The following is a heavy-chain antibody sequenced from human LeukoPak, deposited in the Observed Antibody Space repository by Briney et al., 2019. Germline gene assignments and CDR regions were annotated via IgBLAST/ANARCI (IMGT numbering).Heavy chain of an antibody. CDR2: ISGTGGST. V-gene: IGHV3-23*01. Sequence: GRSLRLSCAASGFTFSSYAMAWVRQAPGKGLEWVSTISGTGGSTYYADSVRGRFTISRDNSKNTLYLQMNSLRAEDTAVYYCAKAWVVTYLGRVDYWGQGTLVTVSS. J-gene: IGHJ4*02. CDR3: AKAWVVTYLGRVDY. CDR1: GFTFSSYA. D-gene: IGHD2-21*02.